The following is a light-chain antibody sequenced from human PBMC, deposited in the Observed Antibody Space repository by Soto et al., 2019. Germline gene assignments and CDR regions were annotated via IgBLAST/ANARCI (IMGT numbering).Light chain of an antibody. CDR2: DVS. Sequence: QSVLTQPASVSGSPGQSITISCTGTSSDVGGYNFVSWYQYHPGKAPKLLIYDVSNRPSGASTRFSGSKSGNTASLTISGLQAEDEDDYYCGSYTSSSTQVFGTGTKVTVL. CDR1: SSDVGGYNF. V-gene: IGLV2-14*03. J-gene: IGLJ1*01. CDR3: GSYTSSSTQV.